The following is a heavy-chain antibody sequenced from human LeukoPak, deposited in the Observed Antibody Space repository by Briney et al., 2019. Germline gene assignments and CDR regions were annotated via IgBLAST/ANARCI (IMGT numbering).Heavy chain of an antibody. D-gene: IGHD4-11*01. V-gene: IGHV3-30-3*02. CDR1: GFTFSTYA. CDR2: ISYVGSNT. CDR3: VQVGSNYYLN. Sequence: GGSLRLSCAASGFTFSTYAMHWVRQAPGKGLEWVAVISYVGSNTYYADSVKGRFTISRDNSKNTLYLQMSSLRTEDAAVFYCVQVGSNYYLNWGQGTLVIVSS. J-gene: IGHJ4*02.